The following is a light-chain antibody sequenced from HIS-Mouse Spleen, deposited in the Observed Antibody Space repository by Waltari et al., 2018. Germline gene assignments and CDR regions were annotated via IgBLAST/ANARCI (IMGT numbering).Light chain of an antibody. CDR3: MQGIHLPPT. CDR1: QSISSW. J-gene: IGKJ1*01. V-gene: IGKV1-5*03. Sequence: DIQMTQSPSTLSASVGDRVTITCRASQSISSWLAWYQQKPGKAPKLLIYKASSLESGVPSRFSGSGSGTEFTLKISRVEAEDVGVYYCMQGIHLPPTFGQGTKVEIK. CDR2: KAS.